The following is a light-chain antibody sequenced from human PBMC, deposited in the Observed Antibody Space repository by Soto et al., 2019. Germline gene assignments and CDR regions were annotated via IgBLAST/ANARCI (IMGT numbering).Light chain of an antibody. V-gene: IGKV3-15*01. CDR1: QSVSSN. J-gene: IGKJ4*01. Sequence: EIVMTQSPATLSVSPGERATLSCRASQSVSSNLAWFQQKPGQAPRLLIYGASTRDTGIPARFSGSGSGTEFTLTISSLQSEDFALYYCQQYNNWPPATFGGGTKVDIK. CDR3: QQYNNWPPAT. CDR2: GAS.